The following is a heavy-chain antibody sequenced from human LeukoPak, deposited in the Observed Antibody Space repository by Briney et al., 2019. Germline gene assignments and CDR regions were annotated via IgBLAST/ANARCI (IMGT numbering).Heavy chain of an antibody. V-gene: IGHV4-34*01. J-gene: IGHJ4*02. CDR3: ASSTNYYDSSGYYGPFDY. CDR1: GGSFSGYY. Sequence: SETPSLTCAVYGGSFSGYYWSWIRQPPGEGLEWIGEINHSGSTNYNPSLKSRVTISVDTSKNTFSLKLSSVTAADTAVYYCASSTNYYDSSGYYGPFDYWGQGTLVTASS. CDR2: INHSGST. D-gene: IGHD3-22*01.